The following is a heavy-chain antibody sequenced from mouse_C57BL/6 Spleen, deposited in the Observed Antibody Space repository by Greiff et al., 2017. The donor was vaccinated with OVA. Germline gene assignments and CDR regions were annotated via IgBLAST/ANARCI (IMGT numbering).Heavy chain of an antibody. CDR3: TSGLGLSSYYFDY. V-gene: IGHV5-9-1*02. D-gene: IGHD4-1*01. Sequence: EVKVVESGAGLVKPGGSLKLSCAASGFTFSSYAMSWVRQTPEKRLEWVAYISSGGDYIYYADTVKGRFTISRDNARNTLYLQMSSLKSEDTAMYDCTSGLGLSSYYFDYWGQGTTLTVSS. J-gene: IGHJ2*01. CDR1: GFTFSSYA. CDR2: ISSGGDYI.